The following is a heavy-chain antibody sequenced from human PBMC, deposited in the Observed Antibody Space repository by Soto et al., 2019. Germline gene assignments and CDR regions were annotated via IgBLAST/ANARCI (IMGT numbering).Heavy chain of an antibody. V-gene: IGHV3-30*18. CDR2: ISYDGVNR. CDR3: AKSEPNGKYLDY. Sequence: PGGSLRLSCAASGFTFGSYGMHWVRQAPGKGLEWVAVISYDGVNRYYASSVEGQFTISRDNSKNTLYLQMNSLRVEDTAVYYCAKSEPNGKYLDYWGQGALVTVSS. CDR1: GFTFGSYG. D-gene: IGHD2-8*01. J-gene: IGHJ4*02.